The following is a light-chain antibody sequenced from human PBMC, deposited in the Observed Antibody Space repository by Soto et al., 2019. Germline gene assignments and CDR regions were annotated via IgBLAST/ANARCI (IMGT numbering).Light chain of an antibody. J-gene: IGLJ2*01. CDR3: QVWDGSSDPVV. Sequence: SYELTQPPSVSVAPGQTARIACGGNNIGGRNVHWYQQKPGQAPVLVVYDDSDRPSGIPERISGSKSGNTAALTISRVEAGDEADSYCQVWDGSSDPVVFGGGTKLTVL. CDR1: NIGGRN. CDR2: DDS. V-gene: IGLV3-21*02.